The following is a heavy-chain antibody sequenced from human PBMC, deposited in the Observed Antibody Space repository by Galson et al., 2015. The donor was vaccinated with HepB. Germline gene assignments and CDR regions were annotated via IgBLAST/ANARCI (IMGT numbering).Heavy chain of an antibody. CDR1: GDTFNSYG. D-gene: IGHD3-10*01. J-gene: IGHJ2*01. V-gene: IGHV1-69*06. CDR2: IIPLFGTG. CDR3: VRGMHGSGRDFVWYFDL. Sequence: SVKVSCKAPGDTFNSYGISWMRQAPGQGPEWMGGIIPLFGTGRFVQKYQGKFQGRVTITADKSTRTAYMEMRSLRSEDTAVYYCVRGMHGSGRDFVWYFDLWGRGTLVTVSS.